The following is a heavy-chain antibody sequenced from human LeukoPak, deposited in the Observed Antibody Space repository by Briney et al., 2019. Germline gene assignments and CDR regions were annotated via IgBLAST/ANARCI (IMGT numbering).Heavy chain of an antibody. Sequence: GGSLRLSCAASGFTFSSYTMHWVRQAPGKGLEWVAVISYDGSNKYYADSVKGRFTISRDNSKNTLYLQMNSLRAEDTAVYYCARSEWLSNTLSDYWGQGTLVTVSS. CDR3: ARSEWLSNTLSDY. J-gene: IGHJ4*02. D-gene: IGHD3-3*01. V-gene: IGHV3-30*04. CDR2: ISYDGSNK. CDR1: GFTFSSYT.